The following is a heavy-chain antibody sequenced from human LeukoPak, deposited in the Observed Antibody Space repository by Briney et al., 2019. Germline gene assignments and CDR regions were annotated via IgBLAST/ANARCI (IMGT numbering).Heavy chain of an antibody. CDR1: GFTFSSYG. D-gene: IGHD4-17*01. V-gene: IGHV3-30*02. CDR2: IRYDGSNK. Sequence: GGSLRLSCAASGFTFSSYGMHWVRQAPGKGLEWVAFIRYDGSNKYYAGSVKGRFTISRDNSKNTLYLQMNSLRAEDTAVYYCAKDMDYGDGYFDYWGQGTLVTVSS. CDR3: AKDMDYGDGYFDY. J-gene: IGHJ4*02.